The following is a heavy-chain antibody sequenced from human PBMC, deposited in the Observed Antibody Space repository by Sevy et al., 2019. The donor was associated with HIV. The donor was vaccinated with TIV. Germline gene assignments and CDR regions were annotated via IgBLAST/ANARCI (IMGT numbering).Heavy chain of an antibody. V-gene: IGHV3-23*01. CDR1: GFTFSSYA. CDR3: AREGCSKPHDY. Sequence: GGSLRLSCAASGFTFSSYAMSWVRQAPGKGLEWVSTFSFGCGKINYADSVKGRFTISRDNSKNTLYLQMNSLRAEDKAVYYCAREGCSKPHDYWGQGTLVTVSS. D-gene: IGHD2-2*01. CDR2: FSFGCGKI. J-gene: IGHJ4*02.